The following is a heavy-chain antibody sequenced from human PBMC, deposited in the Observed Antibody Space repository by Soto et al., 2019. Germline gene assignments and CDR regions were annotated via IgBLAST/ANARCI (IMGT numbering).Heavy chain of an antibody. CDR1: GFTFSSYA. CDR3: AKSKGIPIFGVAPPYFDY. CDR2: ISGSGGST. D-gene: IGHD3-3*01. J-gene: IGHJ4*02. Sequence: EVQLLESGGGLVQPGGSLRLSCAASGFTFSSYAMSWVRQAPGKGLEWVSAISGSGGSTYYADSVKGRFTISRDNSKNTLYVQMNSLRAEDTAVYYCAKSKGIPIFGVAPPYFDYWGQGTLVTVSS. V-gene: IGHV3-23*01.